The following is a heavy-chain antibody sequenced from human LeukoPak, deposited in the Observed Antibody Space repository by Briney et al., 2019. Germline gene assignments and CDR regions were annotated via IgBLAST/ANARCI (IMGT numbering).Heavy chain of an antibody. V-gene: IGHV3-23*01. D-gene: IGHD3-10*01. CDR3: ARGQGYYGSGTDAFDI. J-gene: IGHJ3*02. Sequence: GGSLRLSCAASGFIFSSHGMNWVRQAPGKGLEWVSGISPSGDITYYADSVKGRFTISRDNAKNSLYLQMNSLRAEDTAVYYCARGQGYYGSGTDAFDIWGQGTMVTVSS. CDR2: ISPSGDIT. CDR1: GFIFSSHG.